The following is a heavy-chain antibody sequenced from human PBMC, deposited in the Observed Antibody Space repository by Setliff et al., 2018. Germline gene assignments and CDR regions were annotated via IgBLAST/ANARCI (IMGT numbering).Heavy chain of an antibody. CDR1: GYTFTSYD. J-gene: IGHJ4*02. V-gene: IGHV1-8*02. Sequence: ASVKVSCKASGYTFTSYDINWVRQATGQGLEWMGWMNPNSGNTGYAQKFQGRVTMTRNTSTSTVYMELSSLRSEDTAVYYCARDSRTTVTYYWGQGTLVTVSS. CDR2: MNPNSGNT. CDR3: ARDSRTTVTYY. D-gene: IGHD4-17*01.